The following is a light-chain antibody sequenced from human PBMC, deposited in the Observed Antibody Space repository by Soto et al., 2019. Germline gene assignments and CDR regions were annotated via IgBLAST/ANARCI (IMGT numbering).Light chain of an antibody. Sequence: QSALTQPASVSGSPGQSITISCTGSSSAVGSYRLVSWYQHHPGKVPKLIIYKGTKRPSGVSNRFSGSEPGKTASLTISGLQAEDEADYYCCSSAPSRTFVFGTGTKLTVL. V-gene: IGLV2-23*01. CDR1: SSAVGSYRL. J-gene: IGLJ1*01. CDR3: CSSAPSRTFV. CDR2: KGT.